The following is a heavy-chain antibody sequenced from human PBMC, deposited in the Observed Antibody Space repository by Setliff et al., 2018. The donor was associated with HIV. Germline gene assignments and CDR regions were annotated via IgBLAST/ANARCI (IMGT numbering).Heavy chain of an antibody. CDR3: ARGRVRAAAVTGLDWFDF. CDR2: INPSGGEP. V-gene: IGHV1-46*01. CDR1: GHSFTTYF. J-gene: IGHJ5*01. D-gene: IGHD6-13*01. Sequence: ASVKVSCKASGHSFTTYFLHWVRQAPGQGLEWMGMINPSGGEPSYAQRFQGRVTMTRGTSTSTVFMDLSSLSFEDTAVYFCARGRVRAAAVTGLDWFDFWGQGSLVTVSS.